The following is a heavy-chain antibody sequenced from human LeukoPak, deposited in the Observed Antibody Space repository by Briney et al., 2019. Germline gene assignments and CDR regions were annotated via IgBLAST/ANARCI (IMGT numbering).Heavy chain of an antibody. Sequence: GGSLRLSCAASGFTFSSYNMNWVRQAPGKGLEWVSTITSTSTYIAYADSVKGRFTISRDNADNSLYLQMNSLRDDDTAVYYCAKERPHGMDVWGQETSVTVSS. V-gene: IGHV3-21*01. CDR1: GFTFSSYN. J-gene: IGHJ6*02. CDR3: AKERPHGMDV. D-gene: IGHD1-1*01. CDR2: ITSTSTYI.